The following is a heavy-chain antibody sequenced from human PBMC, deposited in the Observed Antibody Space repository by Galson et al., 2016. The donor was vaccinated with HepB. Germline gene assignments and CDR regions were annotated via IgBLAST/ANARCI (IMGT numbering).Heavy chain of an antibody. CDR1: GGSFSSYG. CDR2: VIPIVGIE. V-gene: IGHV1-69*10. Sequence: SVKVSCKASGGSFSSYGTSWVRQAPGQGLEWMGEVIPIVGIEKYAQKFQGRVTITADESTNIAYMEVSTLTSEDTAGYYCARGFADYVWGNYRHFDSWGQGTLVIVSS. D-gene: IGHD3-16*02. CDR3: ARGFADYVWGNYRHFDS. J-gene: IGHJ4*02.